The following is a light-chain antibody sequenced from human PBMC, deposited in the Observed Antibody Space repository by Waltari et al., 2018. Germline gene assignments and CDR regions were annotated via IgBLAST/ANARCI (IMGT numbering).Light chain of an antibody. CDR3: QDLHDYPV. Sequence: IQLIQSPSSLSASVGDRVTISCRASHDISSHLAWYQQKPGKAPTLLIYPASTLESGVPSRFSGSGSGTEFTLTITSLQPEDFATYFCQDLHDYPVFGPGTKVDIK. CDR2: PAS. J-gene: IGKJ3*01. V-gene: IGKV1-9*01. CDR1: HDISSH.